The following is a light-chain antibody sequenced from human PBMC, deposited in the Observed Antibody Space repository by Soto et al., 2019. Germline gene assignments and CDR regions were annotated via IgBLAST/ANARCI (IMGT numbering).Light chain of an antibody. V-gene: IGKV3-15*01. CDR2: GAS. Sequence: EIVMTQSPATLSVSPGERATLSCRASQSVSSNLAWYQQKPGQAPRLLIYGASTRATGIPARFIGSGSGTEFTLTISSLQSEDFAVYYCQHYNNWPRTFGQGNKVEIK. CDR3: QHYNNWPRT. J-gene: IGKJ1*01. CDR1: QSVSSN.